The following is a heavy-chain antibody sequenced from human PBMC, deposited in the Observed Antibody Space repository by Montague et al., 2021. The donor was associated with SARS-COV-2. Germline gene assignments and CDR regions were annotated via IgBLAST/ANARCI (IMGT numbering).Heavy chain of an antibody. V-gene: IGHV4-39*07. J-gene: IGHJ3*02. CDR2: IYFSGSS. Sequence: SETLSLTCTVSGGSVSSSGYYWGWIRQPPGKGLEWIGSIYFSGSSYYXPSLKSRVPISVDTSKNQFSLKLSSVTAADTAVYYCARGSGWMGNAFDIWGQGTMVTVSS. CDR1: GGSVSSSGYY. D-gene: IGHD6-19*01. CDR3: ARGSGWMGNAFDI.